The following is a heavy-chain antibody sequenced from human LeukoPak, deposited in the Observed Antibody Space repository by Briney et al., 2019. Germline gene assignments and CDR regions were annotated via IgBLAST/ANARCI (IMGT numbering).Heavy chain of an antibody. CDR2: TNQEGSEK. Sequence: GGSLRLSCAASGFTFSTYWMSWVRQAPGKGLEWVANTNQEGSEKYYVDSVKGRFTISKDNAKNSLYLQINSLRAEDTAIYYCARHENWDFPYWGQGTLVTVSS. CDR1: GFTFSTYW. J-gene: IGHJ4*02. CDR3: ARHENWDFPY. D-gene: IGHD1-7*01. V-gene: IGHV3-7*01.